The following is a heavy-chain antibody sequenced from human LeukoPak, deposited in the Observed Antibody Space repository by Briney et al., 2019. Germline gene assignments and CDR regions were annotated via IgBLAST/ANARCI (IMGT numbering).Heavy chain of an antibody. CDR3: ARARVFRWSIAAAGTSWFDP. Sequence: SETLSLTCTVSGGSISSGDYYWSWIRQPPGKGLEWIGYIYYSGSTNYNPSLKSRVTISVDTSKNQFSLKLSSVTAADTAVYYCARARVFRWSIAAAGTSWFDPWGQGTLVTVSS. D-gene: IGHD6-13*01. J-gene: IGHJ5*02. CDR1: GGSISSGDYY. CDR2: IYYSGST. V-gene: IGHV4-61*08.